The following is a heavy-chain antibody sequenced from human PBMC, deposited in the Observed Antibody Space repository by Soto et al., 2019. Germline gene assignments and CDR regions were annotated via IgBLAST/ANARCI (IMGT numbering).Heavy chain of an antibody. CDR3: ARGSKGSSWYAYWFDP. Sequence: QVQLVQSGAEVQKPGASVKVSCKASGYTFTSYDINWVRQATGQGLERMGWMNPNRGNTGYAQKFHGRDTMTRNTSISTAYMELSSLRSEDTGVYYCARGSKGSSWYAYWFDPWGQGTLVTVSS. D-gene: IGHD6-13*01. V-gene: IGHV1-8*01. J-gene: IGHJ5*02. CDR2: MNPNRGNT. CDR1: GYTFTSYD.